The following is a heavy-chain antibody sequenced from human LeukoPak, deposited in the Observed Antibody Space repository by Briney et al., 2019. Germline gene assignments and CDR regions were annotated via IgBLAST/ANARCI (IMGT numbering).Heavy chain of an antibody. Sequence: PSETLSLTCAVYGGSFSGYYWSWIRQPPGKGLEWIGEINHSGSTNYNPSLKSRVTISVDTSENQFSLKLSSVTAADTAVYYCARGWGYSGSYIDYWGQGTLVTVSS. J-gene: IGHJ4*02. CDR1: GGSFSGYY. V-gene: IGHV4-34*01. CDR3: ARGWGYSGSYIDY. CDR2: INHSGST. D-gene: IGHD1-26*01.